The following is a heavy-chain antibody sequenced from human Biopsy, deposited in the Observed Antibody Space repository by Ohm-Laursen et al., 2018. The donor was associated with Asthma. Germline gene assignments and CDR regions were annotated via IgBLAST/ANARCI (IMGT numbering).Heavy chain of an antibody. V-gene: IGHV1-18*01. CDR1: GYTFNSAG. J-gene: IGHJ6*02. CDR3: ASPTYCSGSSCINNYYYALDV. CDR2: ISVYNGNT. Sequence: SVKVSCKTSGYTFNSAGITWVRQAPGQGLEWMGWISVYNGNTKVAQKLQDRVTMITDTSTSTAYMELRSLRSDDTAVYYCASPTYCSGSSCINNYYYALDVWGQGTTVTVTS. D-gene: IGHD2-15*01.